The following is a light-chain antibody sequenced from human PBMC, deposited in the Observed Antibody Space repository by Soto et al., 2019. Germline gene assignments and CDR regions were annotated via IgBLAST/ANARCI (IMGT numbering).Light chain of an antibody. CDR3: QSYDTSVSGARV. CDR1: RSNIGAGYD. J-gene: IGLJ3*02. V-gene: IGLV1-40*01. CDR2: RNH. Sequence: QSVLTQPPSASGAPGQRVTISCTGSRSNIGAGYDVHWYQQIPGTAPKLLIYRNHDRPSGVPDRFSGSKSGTSASLAITGLQAEDEADYYCQSYDTSVSGARVFGGGTKVTVL.